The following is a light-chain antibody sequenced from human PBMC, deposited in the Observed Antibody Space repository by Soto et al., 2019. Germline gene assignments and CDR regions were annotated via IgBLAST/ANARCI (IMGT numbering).Light chain of an antibody. CDR3: CSYAGSYTQV. V-gene: IGLV2-11*01. J-gene: IGLJ3*02. CDR2: EVT. Sequence: QSALTQPASVSGSPGQSITISCTGTSSDVGGYNYVSWYQQHPGKAPKVMIYEVTKRPSGVPDRFSGSKSGNTASLTISGLQAEDEADYYCCSYAGSYTQVFGGGTKLTV. CDR1: SSDVGGYNY.